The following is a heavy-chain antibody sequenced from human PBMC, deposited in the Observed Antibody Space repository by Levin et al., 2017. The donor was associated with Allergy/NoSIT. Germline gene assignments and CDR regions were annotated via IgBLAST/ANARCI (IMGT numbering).Heavy chain of an antibody. D-gene: IGHD1-7*01. Sequence: ASVKVSCKASGYTFTDYFLHWVRQAPGQGLEWLGRIKPYSGGTNYAQKFQGRVTMTRDTSISTAYMELSRLTSDDTAVYYCAGGTTYFMDVWGKGTTVTVSS. CDR2: IKPYSGGT. J-gene: IGHJ6*03. V-gene: IGHV1-2*06. CDR1: GYTFTDYF. CDR3: AGGTTYFMDV.